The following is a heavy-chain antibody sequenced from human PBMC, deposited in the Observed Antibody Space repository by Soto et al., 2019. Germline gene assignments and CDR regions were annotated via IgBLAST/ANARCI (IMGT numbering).Heavy chain of an antibody. V-gene: IGHV4-30-4*01. Sequence: SETLALPCSGSCGSICRVGYYWSWISQPPGKGLEWIAYMYYSGSTYYDPSLKSRVAISVDTSKNQFSLKLSSVTAADTAVYYCARGEGYDLDVWGQGTTVT. J-gene: IGHJ6*01. CDR3: ARGEGYDLDV. CDR2: MYYSGST. D-gene: IGHD1-26*01. CDR1: CGSICRVGYY.